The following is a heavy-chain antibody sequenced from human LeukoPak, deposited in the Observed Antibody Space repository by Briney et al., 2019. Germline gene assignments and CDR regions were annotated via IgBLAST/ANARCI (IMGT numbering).Heavy chain of an antibody. D-gene: IGHD6-19*01. V-gene: IGHV3-7*03. CDR1: GFYFGDHW. CDR3: VKNDGWFHLAQ. J-gene: IGHJ4*02. Sequence: GGSLRLSCAASGFYFGDHWMDWVRQAPGKGLEWVGHIKTDGSETYYLDSLKGRISISRDNTNNALYLQMNSLRVEDTAIYYCVKNDGWFHLAQWGQGTLVTVSS. CDR2: IKTDGSET.